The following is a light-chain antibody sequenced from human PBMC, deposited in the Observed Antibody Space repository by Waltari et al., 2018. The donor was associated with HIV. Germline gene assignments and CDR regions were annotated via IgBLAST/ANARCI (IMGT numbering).Light chain of an antibody. CDR3: GTWDRSLSAAV. CDR1: TSNIGNDY. V-gene: IGLV1-51*01. Sequence: QSVLTQPPSVSAAPGQKVTISCSGSTSNIGNDYVSWYQHVPGAAPRLLIYDNNKRPSGIPDRFSGSRSGTSATLDITRLQTGDEAHYYCGTWDRSLSAAVFGGGTKLTVL. CDR2: DNN. J-gene: IGLJ3*02.